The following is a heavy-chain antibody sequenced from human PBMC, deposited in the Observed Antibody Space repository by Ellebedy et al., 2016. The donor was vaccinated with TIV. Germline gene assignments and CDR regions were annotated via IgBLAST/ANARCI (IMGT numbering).Heavy chain of an antibody. D-gene: IGHD2-15*01. J-gene: IGHJ6*02. CDR1: AYTFTNYY. CDR2: INPRGGST. V-gene: IGHV1-46*01. CDR3: ARDACRTFNVSRCYSHYYGMDV. Sequence: AASVKVSCKASAYTFTNYYIHWVRQAPGQGLVWLGIINPRGGSTTYAQEFQGRVTMTRDTSTSTVYMELSSLRSEDTAVCYCARDACRTFNVSRCYSHYYGMDVWGQGTTVTVSS.